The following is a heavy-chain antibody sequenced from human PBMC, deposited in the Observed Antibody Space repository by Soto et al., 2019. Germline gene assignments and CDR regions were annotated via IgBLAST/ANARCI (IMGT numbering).Heavy chain of an antibody. CDR1: GGSISSYY. V-gene: IGHV4-59*01. Sequence: QVQLQESGPGLVKPSETLSLTCTVSGGSISSYYWSWIRQPPGKGLEWIGYIYYSGSTNYNPSLKSRVTISVDTSKNQFSLKLSSVTAADTAVYYWARAAVAAAGGSNWFDPWGKGTLVTVSS. J-gene: IGHJ5*02. D-gene: IGHD6-13*01. CDR2: IYYSGST. CDR3: ARAAVAAAGGSNWFDP.